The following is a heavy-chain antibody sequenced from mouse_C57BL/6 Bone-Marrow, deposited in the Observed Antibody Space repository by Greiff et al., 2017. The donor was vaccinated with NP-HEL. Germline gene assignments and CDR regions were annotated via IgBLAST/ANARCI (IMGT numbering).Heavy chain of an antibody. CDR1: GYTFTSYW. Sequence: QVQLQQPGAELVKPGASVKLSCKASGYTFTSYWMHWVKQRPGQGLEWIGMIHPNSGSTNYNEKFKSKATLTVDKSSSTAYMQLSSQTSEDSAVYYCARSFTTVVATGFDYWGQGTTLTVSS. V-gene: IGHV1-64*01. D-gene: IGHD1-1*01. J-gene: IGHJ2*01. CDR3: ARSFTTVVATGFDY. CDR2: IHPNSGST.